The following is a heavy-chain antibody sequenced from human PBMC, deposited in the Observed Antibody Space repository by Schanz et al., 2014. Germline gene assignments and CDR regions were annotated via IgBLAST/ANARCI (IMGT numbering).Heavy chain of an antibody. Sequence: QLMQSGSEVRKPGASVKVSCKASGYIFGSHGMTWVRQAPGQGPELMGWINAHTGNTQYAQKCQGRVNMTRDTVTTTVHLELTRLRTDDTASYYCARVHVATYRYNSPGAFDIWGQGTRVTVSS. CDR3: ARVHVATYRYNSPGAFDI. D-gene: IGHD3-16*02. V-gene: IGHV1-18*01. J-gene: IGHJ3*02. CDR2: INAHTGNT. CDR1: GYIFGSHG.